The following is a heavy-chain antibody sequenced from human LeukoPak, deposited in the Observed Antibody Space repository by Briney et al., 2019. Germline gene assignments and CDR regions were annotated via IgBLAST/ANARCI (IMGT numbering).Heavy chain of an antibody. CDR1: GFTFSSYA. D-gene: IGHD2-2*01. Sequence: GGALRLSCAASGFTFSSYAMHWGRQAPGKGLELVAVISYDGSNKYYADSVNGRFTISIDNSKNTLDVQINSLRAEDAAVYYSARNQLPVPGYYFDYWRQGTLVTVSS. CDR3: ARNQLPVPGYYFDY. J-gene: IGHJ4*02. V-gene: IGHV3-30*04. CDR2: ISYDGSNK.